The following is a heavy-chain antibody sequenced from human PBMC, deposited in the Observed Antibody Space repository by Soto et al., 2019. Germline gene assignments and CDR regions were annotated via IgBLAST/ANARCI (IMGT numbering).Heavy chain of an antibody. J-gene: IGHJ6*02. CDR1: GGSISSSSYY. CDR2: IYYSGST. Sequence: KPSETLSLTCTVSGGSISSSSYYWGWIRQPPGKGLEWIGSIYYSGSTYYNPSLKSRVTISVDTSKNQFSLKLSSVTAADTAVYYCARQGSTPTDHYGMDVWGQGTTVTVSS. CDR3: ARQGSTPTDHYGMDV. D-gene: IGHD2-2*01. V-gene: IGHV4-39*01.